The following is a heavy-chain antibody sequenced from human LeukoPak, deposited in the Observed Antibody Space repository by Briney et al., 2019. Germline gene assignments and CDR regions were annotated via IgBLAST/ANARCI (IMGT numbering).Heavy chain of an antibody. CDR3: ARFTGHGEYDGGLDS. Sequence: GGSLRLSCAASGFTFSNYWMHWVRQVPGKGPVWVSRINPDGRTITYADSVVGRITISRDNAKNTLYLQMNSLRDEDTAVYYCARFTGHGEYDGGLDSWGQGTLVIVSS. D-gene: IGHD4-17*01. J-gene: IGHJ4*02. CDR2: INPDGRTI. V-gene: IGHV3-74*03. CDR1: GFTFSNYW.